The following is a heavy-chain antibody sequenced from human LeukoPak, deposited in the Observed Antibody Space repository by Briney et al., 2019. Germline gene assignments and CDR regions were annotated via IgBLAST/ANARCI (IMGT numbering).Heavy chain of an antibody. CDR3: ARDPNKYYYDSSGYQAFDI. D-gene: IGHD3-22*01. J-gene: IGHJ3*02. CDR2: IYTSGST. CDR1: GGSISSGNYY. V-gene: IGHV4-61*02. Sequence: SQTLSLTCTVSGGSISSGNYYWTWIRQPAGKGLEWIGRIYTSGSTNYNPSLKSRVTISVDTSKNQFSLKLSSVTAADTAVYYCARDPNKYYYDSSGYQAFDIWGQGTMVTVSS.